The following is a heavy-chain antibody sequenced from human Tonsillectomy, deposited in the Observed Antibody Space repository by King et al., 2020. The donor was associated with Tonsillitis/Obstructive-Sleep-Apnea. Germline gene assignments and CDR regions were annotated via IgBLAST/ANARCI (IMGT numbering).Heavy chain of an antibody. Sequence: VQLVESGGGLVKPGGSLRLSCAASGFAFHYYTLDWGRQGPGKGLEWGSSIDGTGNNIYYADSVKGLFTVSRDNTKNALYLQMTSLRAEDTALYYCTRALSTAYLDSWGQGTLVTVSS. V-gene: IGHV3-21*01. CDR3: TRALSTAYLDS. J-gene: IGHJ4*02. CDR2: IDGTGNNI. CDR1: GFAFHYYT.